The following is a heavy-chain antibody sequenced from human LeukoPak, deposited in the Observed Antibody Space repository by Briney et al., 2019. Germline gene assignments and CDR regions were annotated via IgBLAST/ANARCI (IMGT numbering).Heavy chain of an antibody. CDR2: IVVGSGNT. CDR3: AADFGYYDSSGYYGDYYYYYYMDV. Sequence: GASVKVSCKASGFTFTSSAMQWVRQARGQRLEWIGWIVVGSGNTNYAQKFQERVTITRDTSTSTAYMELSSLRSEDTAVYYCAADFGYYDSSGYYGDYYYYYYMDVWGKGTTVTVSS. V-gene: IGHV1-58*02. D-gene: IGHD3-22*01. J-gene: IGHJ6*03. CDR1: GFTFTSSA.